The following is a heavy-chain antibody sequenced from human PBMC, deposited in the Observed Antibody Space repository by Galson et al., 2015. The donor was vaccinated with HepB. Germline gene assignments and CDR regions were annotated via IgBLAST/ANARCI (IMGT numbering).Heavy chain of an antibody. CDR1: GYTFTSYG. Sequence: SVKVSCKASGYTFTSYGISWVRQAPGQGLEWMGWISAYNGNTNYAQKLQGRVTMTTDTSTSTAYMELRSLRSDDTAVYYCARLPDRPRDMDDAFDIWGQGTMVTVSS. V-gene: IGHV1-18*01. J-gene: IGHJ3*02. CDR2: ISAYNGNT. CDR3: ARLPDRPRDMDDAFDI. D-gene: IGHD2-15*01.